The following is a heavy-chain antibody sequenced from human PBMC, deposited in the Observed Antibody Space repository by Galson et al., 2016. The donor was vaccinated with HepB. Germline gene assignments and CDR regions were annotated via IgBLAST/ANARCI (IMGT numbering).Heavy chain of an antibody. Sequence: SVKVSCKASGYIFPNYYMHWVRQAPGQGLEWMGWINPNSGGTNYAQKFQGWVTMTRDTSISTAYMELSRLKSDDTAVYYCARDNRGYNWNDASDFYYQYNGMDVWGQGTTVTVPS. CDR3: ARDNRGYNWNDASDFYYQYNGMDV. CDR2: INPNSGGT. CDR1: GYIFPNYY. V-gene: IGHV1-2*04. J-gene: IGHJ6*02. D-gene: IGHD1-1*01.